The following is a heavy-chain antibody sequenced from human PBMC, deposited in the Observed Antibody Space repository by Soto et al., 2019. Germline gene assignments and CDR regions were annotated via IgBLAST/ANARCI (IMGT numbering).Heavy chain of an antibody. D-gene: IGHD3-10*02. Sequence: QVQLVESGGGVAQPGRSLRLSCAASGFIFSNSLMHWVRQGPGEGLEWVAVIWEDGSEEYYAESVKGRFTISRDNSMNTLYLQMDRLRVDDMAVYYCAREPEGSVFGLDSWGQGTLVTVSS. V-gene: IGHV3-33*01. CDR1: GFIFSNSL. J-gene: IGHJ4*02. CDR3: AREPEGSVFGLDS. CDR2: IWEDGSEE.